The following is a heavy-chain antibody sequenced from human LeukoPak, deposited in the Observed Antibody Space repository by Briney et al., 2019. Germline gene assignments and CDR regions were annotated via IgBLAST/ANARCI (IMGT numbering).Heavy chain of an antibody. Sequence: PGGSLRLSCAASGSTFSSYAMSWVRQSPGKGLEWVSTISDSGSSTYYTDSVKGRFTISRDNAKNSLYLQMNSLRAEDTAVYYCARGRPLDYWGQGTLVTVSS. CDR3: ARGRPLDY. J-gene: IGHJ4*02. V-gene: IGHV3-23*01. CDR2: ISDSGSST. CDR1: GSTFSSYA. D-gene: IGHD6-25*01.